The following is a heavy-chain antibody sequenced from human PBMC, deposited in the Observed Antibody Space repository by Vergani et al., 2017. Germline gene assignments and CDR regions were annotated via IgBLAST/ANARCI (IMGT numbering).Heavy chain of an antibody. Sequence: QVQLQESGPGLVKPSQTLSLSCTVSGGSVRTSIGYYWTWIRQPAGKTLEWIGEIFSSGPTNYNPSFKNRVTMAVDTSKNQFPLKLNSVTAADTAVYYCARGSRAEGGSGPDKWGQGTLVTVSS. D-gene: IGHD6-13*01. J-gene: IGHJ4*02. CDR1: GGSVRTSIGYY. CDR3: ARGSRAEGGSGPDK. V-gene: IGHV4-61*02. CDR2: IFSSGPT.